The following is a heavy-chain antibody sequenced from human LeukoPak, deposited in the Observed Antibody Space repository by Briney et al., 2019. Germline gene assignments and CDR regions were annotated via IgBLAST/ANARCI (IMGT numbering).Heavy chain of an antibody. J-gene: IGHJ4*02. Sequence: GGSLRLSCAASGFTFSNYAMSWVRQAPGKGLEWVSTLSGTGGSTYYADSMKGRYTISRDNSKNTLYLQMNSLRAEDTAVYYCARGIHYYYDSSGHYFDYWGQGTLVTVSS. CDR3: ARGIHYYYDSSGHYFDY. CDR1: GFTFSNYA. V-gene: IGHV3-23*01. CDR2: LSGTGGST. D-gene: IGHD3-22*01.